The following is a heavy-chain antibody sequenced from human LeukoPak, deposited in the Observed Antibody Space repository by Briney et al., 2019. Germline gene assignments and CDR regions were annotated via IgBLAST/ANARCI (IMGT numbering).Heavy chain of an antibody. Sequence: SETLSLKSSGSGVSISGYFWIWIRHPAGQGLEWIGRIYTSGSTNAKPSLNSRVTMSVDTSKNHFSLKITSVTAADTAVYYCARDSNYVNYYGTGSYSDYWGQGTLVTVSS. CDR1: GVSISGYF. V-gene: IGHV4-4*07. J-gene: IGHJ4*02. CDR2: IYTSGST. D-gene: IGHD3-10*01. CDR3: ARDSNYVNYYGTGSYSDY.